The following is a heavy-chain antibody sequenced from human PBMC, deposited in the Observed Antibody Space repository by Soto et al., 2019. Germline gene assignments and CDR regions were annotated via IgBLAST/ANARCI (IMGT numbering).Heavy chain of an antibody. J-gene: IGHJ5*02. Sequence: VQLLESGGGLVQPGGSLRLSCAASGFTFSSYAMSWVRQAPGKGLEWVSAISGSGGSTYYADSVKGRFTISRDNSKNTLYLQMNSLRAEDTAVYYCAKDRGVGCSSTSCYFTAWFDPWGQGTLVTVSS. CDR2: ISGSGGST. CDR1: GFTFSSYA. CDR3: AKDRGVGCSSTSCYFTAWFDP. V-gene: IGHV3-23*01. D-gene: IGHD2-2*01.